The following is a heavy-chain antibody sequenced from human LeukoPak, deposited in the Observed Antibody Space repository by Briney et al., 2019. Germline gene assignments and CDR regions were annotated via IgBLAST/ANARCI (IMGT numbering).Heavy chain of an antibody. Sequence: ASVKVSCKASGYTFTSYYMHWVRQAPGQGLEWMGWINPNSGGTNYAQKFQGRVTMTRDTSISTAYMELSRLRSDDTAVYYCATIAAAGTPDPYYFDYWGQGTLVTVSS. CDR3: ATIAAAGTPDPYYFDY. CDR2: INPNSGGT. V-gene: IGHV1-2*02. D-gene: IGHD6-13*01. J-gene: IGHJ4*02. CDR1: GYTFTSYY.